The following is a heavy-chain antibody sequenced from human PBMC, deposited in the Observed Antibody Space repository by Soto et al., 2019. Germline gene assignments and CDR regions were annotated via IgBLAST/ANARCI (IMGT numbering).Heavy chain of an antibody. D-gene: IGHD3-22*01. CDR2: IIPIFGTA. CDR3: ARGILATTYYYDSSGYYFDI. CDR1: GGTFSSYA. V-gene: IGHV1-69*13. J-gene: IGHJ3*02. Sequence: GASVKVSCKASGGTFSSYAISWVRQAPGQGLELMGGIIPIFGTANYAQKFQGRVTITADESTSTAYMELSSLRSEDTAVYYCARGILATTYYYDSSGYYFDIWGQGTMVTV.